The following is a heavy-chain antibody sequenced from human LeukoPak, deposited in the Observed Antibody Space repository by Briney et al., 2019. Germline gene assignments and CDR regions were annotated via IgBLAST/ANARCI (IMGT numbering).Heavy chain of an antibody. CDR2: IYHSGST. CDR1: GGSISSGDYS. D-gene: IGHD3-10*01. Sequence: SETLSLTCAVSGGSISSGDYSWSWIRQPPGKGLEWIGYIYHSGSTLYNPSLKSRVTISIDRSKNQFSLRVSSVTAADTAVYYCAAVYGSGSYRFDYWGQGTLVTVSS. CDR3: AAVYGSGSYRFDY. J-gene: IGHJ4*02. V-gene: IGHV4-30-2*01.